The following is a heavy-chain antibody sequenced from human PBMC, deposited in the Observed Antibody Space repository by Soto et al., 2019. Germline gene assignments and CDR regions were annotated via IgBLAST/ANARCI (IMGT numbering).Heavy chain of an antibody. J-gene: IGHJ4*02. Sequence: SETLSLTCTVSGGSITTYYWSWIRQPAGKGLEWVGRIYSGGSTNYNPSLRSRVTVSVDMSKNQFSLKLSSVTAADTAVYYCASGRGGSGEFSLDYWGQGTLVTVSS. D-gene: IGHD3-10*01. V-gene: IGHV4-4*07. CDR3: ASGRGGSGEFSLDY. CDR2: IYSGGST. CDR1: GGSITTYY.